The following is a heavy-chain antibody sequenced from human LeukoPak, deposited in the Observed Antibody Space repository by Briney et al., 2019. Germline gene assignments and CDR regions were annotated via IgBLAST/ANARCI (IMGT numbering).Heavy chain of an antibody. CDR2: IKQDGSEK. CDR1: GFTFSSYW. D-gene: IGHD1-26*01. CDR3: ARESREGYYYGMDV. Sequence: GGSLRLSCAASGFTFSSYWMSWVRQAPGKGLEWVANIKQDGSEKYYVDPVKGRFTISRDNAKNSLYLQMNSLRAEDTAVYYCARESREGYYYGMDVWGQGTTVTVSS. V-gene: IGHV3-7*01. J-gene: IGHJ6*02.